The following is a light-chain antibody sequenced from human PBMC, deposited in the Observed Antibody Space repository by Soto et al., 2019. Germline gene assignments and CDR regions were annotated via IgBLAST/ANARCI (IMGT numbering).Light chain of an antibody. J-gene: IGKJ1*01. V-gene: IGKV1-5*03. CDR2: KAS. CDR1: LTISSW. Sequence: DIQMTQSPSTLSGSVGDIVTITCRASLTISSWLAWYQQKPGKAPKLLIYKASTLKSGVPPRFRGRGAGTVVTLTLSSQQPDDFPTYYFQHYNSYSDAFGQGTKVELK. CDR3: QHYNSYSDA.